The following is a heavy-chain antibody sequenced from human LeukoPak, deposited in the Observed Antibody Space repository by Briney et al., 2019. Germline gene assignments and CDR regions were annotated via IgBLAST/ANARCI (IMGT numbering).Heavy chain of an antibody. CDR3: TTDRGASTN. CDR1: GFTFRNAW. V-gene: IGHV3-15*01. D-gene: IGHD3-10*01. J-gene: IGHJ4*02. Sequence: GGSLRLSCAASGFTFRNAWMSWIRQAPGKGLEWVGRIQSKPDGGTADYAAPVKGRFTISRDDSKNTLYLQMSSLKTEDTALYYCTTDRGASTNWGQGTLVTVSS. CDR2: IQSKPDGGTA.